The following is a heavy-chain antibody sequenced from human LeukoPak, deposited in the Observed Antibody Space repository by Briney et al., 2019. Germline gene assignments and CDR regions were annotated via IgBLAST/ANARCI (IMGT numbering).Heavy chain of an antibody. D-gene: IGHD3-16*02. CDR1: GFIFSSYG. CDR3: VKRVSTLGAVLAPDFDC. CDR2: ISGPGGSK. V-gene: IGHV3-23*01. Sequence: GGSLRLPCAASGFIFSSYGMSWVRQAPGKGLEWVSIISGPGGSKYYADSVRGRFTISRDNSNNMLYLQMDNLRAEDTAVYYCVKRVSTLGAVLAPDFDCWGQGNLVTVSS. J-gene: IGHJ4*02.